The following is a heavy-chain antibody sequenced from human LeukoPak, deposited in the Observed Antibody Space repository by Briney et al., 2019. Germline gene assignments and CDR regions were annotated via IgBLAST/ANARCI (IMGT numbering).Heavy chain of an antibody. V-gene: IGHV4-34*01. J-gene: IGHJ5*02. CDR1: GGSFSGYY. D-gene: IGHD3-10*01. CDR3: AREDMVRGVITGSFDP. Sequence: SETLSLTRAVYGGSFSGYYWSWIRQPPGKGLEWIGEINHSGSTNYNPSLKSRVTISVDTSKNQFSLKLSSVTAADTAVYYCAREDMVRGVITGSFDPWGQGTLVTVSS. CDR2: INHSGST.